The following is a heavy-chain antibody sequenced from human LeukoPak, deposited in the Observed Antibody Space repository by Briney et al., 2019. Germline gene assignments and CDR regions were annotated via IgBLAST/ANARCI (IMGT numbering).Heavy chain of an antibody. Sequence: VSVKVSCKASGYTFTSYYMHWVRQAPGQVFEWMGIINPSGGSTSYAQKFQGRVTMTRDTSTSTVYMELSSLRSEDTAVYYCAGLLRFPTYYGMDVWGQGTTVTVSS. CDR1: GYTFTSYY. CDR3: AGLLRFPTYYGMDV. V-gene: IGHV1-46*01. D-gene: IGHD3-3*01. J-gene: IGHJ6*02. CDR2: INPSGGST.